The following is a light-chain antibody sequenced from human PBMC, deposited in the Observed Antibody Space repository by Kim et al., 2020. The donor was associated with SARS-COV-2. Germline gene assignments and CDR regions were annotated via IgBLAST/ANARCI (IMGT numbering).Light chain of an antibody. Sequence: IVWTHSQGTLFLSPGEGATLSGRASESVTNSYLGWYQHKPGQAPRLLIYGASNRAAGIPDRFSGSASGTDFTLTISRLEPEDFAVYYCQQYGSAPFTCGPGTKVDIK. CDR3: QQYGSAPFT. J-gene: IGKJ3*01. V-gene: IGKV3-20*01. CDR2: GAS. CDR1: ESVTNSY.